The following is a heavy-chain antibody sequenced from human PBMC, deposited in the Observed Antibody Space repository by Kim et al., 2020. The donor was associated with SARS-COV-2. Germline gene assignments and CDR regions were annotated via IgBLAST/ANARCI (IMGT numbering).Heavy chain of an antibody. Sequence: GESLKISCEASGYNFSIYWMAWVRQTPGKGMEWIGIIYPGDSDTRYSPSLRGRVAMSADKDISTAYLHWSSLRATDSGVYYCAKRAYSVYEGAWLDTWGQ. CDR3: AKRAYSVYEGAWLDT. CDR2: IYPGDSDT. V-gene: IGHV5-51*01. J-gene: IGHJ5*02. D-gene: IGHD5-12*01. CDR1: GYNFSIYW.